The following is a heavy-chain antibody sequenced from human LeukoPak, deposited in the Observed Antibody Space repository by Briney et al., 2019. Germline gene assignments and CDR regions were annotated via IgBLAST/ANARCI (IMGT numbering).Heavy chain of an antibody. CDR1: GGSIGSGDYY. J-gene: IGHJ5*02. CDR2: MYYSGST. V-gene: IGHV4-30-4*01. CDR3: ARPYYYDSRIDP. D-gene: IGHD3-22*01. Sequence: PSETLSLTCTVSGGSIGSGDYYWSWLRQPPGKGLEWIAYMYYSGSTYYNPSLKSRVTMSADTSKNQLSLKLSSVTAADTAVYYCARPYYYDSRIDPWGQGILVTVSS.